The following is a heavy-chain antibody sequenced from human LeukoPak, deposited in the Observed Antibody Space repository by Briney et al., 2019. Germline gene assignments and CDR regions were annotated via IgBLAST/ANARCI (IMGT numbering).Heavy chain of an antibody. CDR2: ISYDGSNK. CDR3: AKAGHDSSGYYFDY. J-gene: IGHJ4*02. D-gene: IGHD3-22*01. Sequence: GRSLRLSCAASGFTFSSYGMHWVRQAPGKGLEWVAVISYDGSNKYYADSVKGRFTISRDNSKNTLYLQMNSLRAEDTAVYYCAKAGHDSSGYYFDYWGQGTLVTVSS. CDR1: GFTFSSYG. V-gene: IGHV3-30*18.